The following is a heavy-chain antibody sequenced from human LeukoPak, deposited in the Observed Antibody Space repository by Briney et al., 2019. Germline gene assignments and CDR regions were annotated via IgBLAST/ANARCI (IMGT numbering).Heavy chain of an antibody. CDR2: ISGSGGST. J-gene: IGHJ4*02. CDR1: GFTFSSYA. D-gene: IGHD2-15*01. V-gene: IGHV3-23*01. Sequence: GGSLRLSCAASGFTFSSYAMSWVRQAPGKGLEWVSAISGSGGSTHYADSVKGRFTISRDNSKNTLYLQMNSLRAEDTAVYYCAKELAGCSGGSCYSGFDYWGQGTLVTVSS. CDR3: AKELAGCSGGSCYSGFDY.